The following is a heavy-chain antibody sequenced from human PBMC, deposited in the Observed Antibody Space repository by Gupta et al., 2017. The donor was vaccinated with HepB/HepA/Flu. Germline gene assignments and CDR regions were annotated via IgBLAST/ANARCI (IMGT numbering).Heavy chain of an antibody. Sequence: QVQLVESGGGVVQPGRSLRLSCAASGFTFRSYGMHWVRPAPGKGLEWVAVLSYDGSHEYYADSVKGRFTISRDISKNTLYLQMNSLRVEDTAVFYCAKDRPIQAANSVGSYGMDVWGQGTTVIVSS. CDR1: GFTFRSYG. V-gene: IGHV3-30*18. D-gene: IGHD1-26*01. J-gene: IGHJ6*02. CDR3: AKDRPIQAANSVGSYGMDV. CDR2: LSYDGSHE.